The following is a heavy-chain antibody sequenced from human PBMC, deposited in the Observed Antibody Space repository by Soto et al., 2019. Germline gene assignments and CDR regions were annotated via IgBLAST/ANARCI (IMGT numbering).Heavy chain of an antibody. Sequence: GASLSLSCAASGFSVGGNYMSWVRQAPGKGLECVSLTYSGGNPYYADSVKGRFTLSRDNSKNTLYLQMNSLRVEDTAVYFCARGPNSDCWGQGTLVTVS. V-gene: IGHV3-53*01. J-gene: IGHJ4*02. D-gene: IGHD2-21*01. CDR1: GFSVGGNY. CDR3: ARGPNSDC. CDR2: TYSGGNP.